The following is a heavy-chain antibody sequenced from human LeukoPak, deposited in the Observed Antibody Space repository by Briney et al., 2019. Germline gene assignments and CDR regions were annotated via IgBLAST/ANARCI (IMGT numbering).Heavy chain of an antibody. Sequence: GGSLRLSCAASGFTFSSYGMHWVRQAPGKGLEWVAVISYDGSNKYYADSVKGRFTISRDNSKNTLYLQMNSLRAEDTAVYYCAKDFVGGMARGQGTLVTVSS. V-gene: IGHV3-30*18. CDR1: GFTFSSYG. CDR3: AKDFVGGMA. J-gene: IGHJ4*02. CDR2: ISYDGSNK. D-gene: IGHD5-24*01.